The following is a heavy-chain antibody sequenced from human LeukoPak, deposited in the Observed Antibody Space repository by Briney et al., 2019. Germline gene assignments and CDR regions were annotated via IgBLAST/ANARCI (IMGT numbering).Heavy chain of an antibody. CDR1: GVSFSGYY. V-gene: IGHV4-34*01. Sequence: SETLSLTCAVYGVSFSGYYWSWIRQPPGKGLEWIGEINHSGSTNHNPSLKSRVTISVDTSKNQFSLKLNSVTAADTAVYYCASAMVRGVLRAYYYYGMDVWGQGTTVTVSS. CDR3: ASAMVRGVLRAYYYYGMDV. CDR2: INHSGST. J-gene: IGHJ6*02. D-gene: IGHD3-10*01.